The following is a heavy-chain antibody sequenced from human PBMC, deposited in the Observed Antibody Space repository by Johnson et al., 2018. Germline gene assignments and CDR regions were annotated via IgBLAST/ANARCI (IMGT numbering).Heavy chain of an antibody. CDR1: GFTFSSYA. D-gene: IGHD6-19*01. CDR3: ARDYGSGWPPDAFDI. J-gene: IGHJ3*02. CDR2: ISYDGSNK. Sequence: ASGFTFSSYAMPWVRQAPCKGLAWVAVISYDGSNKYYADSVKGRFTISRDNSKNTLYLQMNSLRAEDTAVYYCARDYGSGWPPDAFDIWGQGTMGTVSS. V-gene: IGHV3-30-3*01.